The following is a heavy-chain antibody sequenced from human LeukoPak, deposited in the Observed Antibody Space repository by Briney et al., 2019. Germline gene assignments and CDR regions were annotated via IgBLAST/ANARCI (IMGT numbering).Heavy chain of an antibody. J-gene: IGHJ5*02. CDR1: GGSFSGYY. Sequence: SETLSLTCAVYGGSFSGYYWSWIRQPPGKGLEWIGEINHSGSTNYNPSLNSRVTISVDTSKNQFSLKLSSVTAADTAVYYCARASTGSSTSYANWFDPWGQGTLVTVSS. D-gene: IGHD2-2*01. CDR3: ARASTGSSTSYANWFDP. V-gene: IGHV4-34*01. CDR2: INHSGST.